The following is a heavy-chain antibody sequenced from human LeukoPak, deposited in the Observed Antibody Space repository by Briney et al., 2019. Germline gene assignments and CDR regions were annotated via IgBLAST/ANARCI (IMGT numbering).Heavy chain of an antibody. CDR3: ARAQRWLAFDS. V-gene: IGHV3-53*01. Sequence: GDSLRLYCSAYTPTDSSTHMSWVRQVPGKRLNRHTVIYNGDNTKYADSVKGRFTIFRDNSKNTLYLQMNSLRAEDTAVYYCARAQRWLAFDSWGQGTLVTVSS. J-gene: IGHJ4*02. CDR1: TPTDSSTH. D-gene: IGHD6-19*01. CDR2: IYNGDNT.